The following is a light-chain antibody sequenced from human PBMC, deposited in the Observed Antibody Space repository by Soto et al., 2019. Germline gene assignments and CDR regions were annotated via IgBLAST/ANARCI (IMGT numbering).Light chain of an antibody. CDR1: NIGTKS. Sequence: SYELPQPPSVSVAPGQTASITCGTNNIGTKSVHWYQQKPGQAPVLVVYDDSDRPSGIPERFSGSNSGKTATLTISRVEGGDEADYYCQVWDRSSDHVVFGGGTKLTVL. CDR3: QVWDRSSDHVV. J-gene: IGLJ2*01. CDR2: DDS. V-gene: IGLV3-21*02.